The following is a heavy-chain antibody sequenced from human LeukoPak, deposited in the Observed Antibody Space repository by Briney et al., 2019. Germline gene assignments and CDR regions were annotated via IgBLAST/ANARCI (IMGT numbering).Heavy chain of an antibody. CDR2: INPNSGDT. CDR1: GYTFTGYY. CDR3: AGVAGDGGSYSY. Sequence: ASVKVSCKASGYTFTGYYMHWVRQAPGQGLEWMGWINPNSGDTNYAQKFQGRVTITRNTSISTAYMELSSLRSEDTAVYYCAGVAGDGGSYSYWGQGTLVTVSS. D-gene: IGHD1-26*01. J-gene: IGHJ4*02. V-gene: IGHV1-2*02.